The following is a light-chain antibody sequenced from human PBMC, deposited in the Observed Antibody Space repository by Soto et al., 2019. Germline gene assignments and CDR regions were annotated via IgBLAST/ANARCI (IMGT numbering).Light chain of an antibody. CDR3: QQYDDWLRLT. CDR2: GAS. CDR1: QSVNIY. Sequence: EIVMTQSPATLSVSPGERATLSCRASQSVNIYLAWYQQKPGQAPRLLIFGASSRATGIPARFSGSGSETEFNQTISSLQSEDFAVYFCQQYDDWLRLTFGGGTKVEIK. J-gene: IGKJ4*01. V-gene: IGKV3D-15*01.